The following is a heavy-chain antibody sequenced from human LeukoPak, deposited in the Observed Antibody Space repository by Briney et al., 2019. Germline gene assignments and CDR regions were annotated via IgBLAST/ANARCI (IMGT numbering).Heavy chain of an antibody. CDR3: ARGITMVRGVRNYYYYYYMDV. Sequence: ASVKVSCKASGYTFTGYYMHWVRQAPGQGLEWMGWINPNSGGTNHAQKFQGRVTMTRDTSISTAYMELSRLRSDDTAVYYCARGITMVRGVRNYYYYYYMDVWGKGTTVTVSS. D-gene: IGHD3-10*01. V-gene: IGHV1-2*02. J-gene: IGHJ6*03. CDR2: INPNSGGT. CDR1: GYTFTGYY.